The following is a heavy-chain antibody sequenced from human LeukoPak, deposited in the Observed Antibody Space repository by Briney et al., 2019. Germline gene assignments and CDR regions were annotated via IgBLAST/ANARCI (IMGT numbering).Heavy chain of an antibody. CDR2: IRHDGNNG. CDR3: AKAQGGGYFYYMDV. CDR1: GFTFSSYG. Sequence: PGGSLRLSCAASGFTFSSYGMHWVRQAPGKGLAWGAFIRHDGNNGYYADSVKGRFTISRDSSKNTLYLQMNSLRAEDTAVYICAKAQGGGYFYYMDVWGKGTTVTVSS. V-gene: IGHV3-30*02. J-gene: IGHJ6*03. D-gene: IGHD1-26*01.